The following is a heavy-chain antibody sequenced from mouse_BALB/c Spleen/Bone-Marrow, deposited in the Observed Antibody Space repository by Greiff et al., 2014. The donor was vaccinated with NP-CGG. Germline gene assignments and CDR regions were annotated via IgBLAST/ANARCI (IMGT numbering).Heavy chain of an antibody. CDR1: GFNIKDTY. D-gene: IGHD2-14*01. CDR2: IDPANGNT. J-gene: IGHJ4*01. V-gene: IGHV14-3*02. Sequence: DVQLQESGAELVKPGASVKLSCTASGFNIKDTYMHWVKQRPEQGLEWIGRIDPANGNTKYDPKFQGKATITADTSSNTAYLQLSSLTSEDTAVYYCARRRYGAMDYWGQGTSVTVSS. CDR3: ARRRYGAMDY.